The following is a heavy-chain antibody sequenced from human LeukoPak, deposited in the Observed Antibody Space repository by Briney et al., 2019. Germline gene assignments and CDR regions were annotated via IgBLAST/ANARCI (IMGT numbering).Heavy chain of an antibody. CDR1: GFTVSSNY. CDR2: IYSGGST. Sequence: GGSLRLSCAASGFTVSSNYMSWVRQAPGKGLEWVSVIYSGGSTYYADSVKGRFTISRDNSKNTLYLQMNSLRAEDTAVYYCAKVPEYYYDSSGIWGQGTMVTVSS. V-gene: IGHV3-66*01. D-gene: IGHD3-22*01. CDR3: AKVPEYYYDSSGI. J-gene: IGHJ3*02.